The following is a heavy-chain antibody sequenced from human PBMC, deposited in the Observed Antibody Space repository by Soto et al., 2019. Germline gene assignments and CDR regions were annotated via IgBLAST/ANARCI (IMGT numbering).Heavy chain of an antibody. CDR3: ANRNYDSSGYYYTF. Sequence: GGSLRLSCAASGFTFSSYAMSWVRQAPGKGLEWVSAISGSGGSTYYADSVKGRFTISRDNSKNTLYLQMNSLRAGDTAVYYCANRNYDSSGYYYTFWGQGTLVTVSS. CDR1: GFTFSSYA. CDR2: ISGSGGST. V-gene: IGHV3-23*01. J-gene: IGHJ4*02. D-gene: IGHD3-22*01.